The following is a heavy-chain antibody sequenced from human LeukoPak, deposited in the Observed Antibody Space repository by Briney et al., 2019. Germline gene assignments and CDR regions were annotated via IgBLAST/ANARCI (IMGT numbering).Heavy chain of an antibody. Sequence: GGSLRLSCAPSGFTFSSYAMNWVRQAPGKGLEWVAAILGSGISTYYADSVKGRFTISRDNSKNTLYLQMNSLRGEDTAVYYCGTPQSPSRGFYMDVWGKGTTVTVSS. CDR2: ILGSGIST. V-gene: IGHV3-23*01. CDR1: GFTFSSYA. CDR3: GTPQSPSRGFYMDV. J-gene: IGHJ6*03.